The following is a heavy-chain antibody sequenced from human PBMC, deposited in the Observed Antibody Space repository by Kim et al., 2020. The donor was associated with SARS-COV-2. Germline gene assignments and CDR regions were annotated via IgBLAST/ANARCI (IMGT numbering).Heavy chain of an antibody. V-gene: IGHV1-69*01. CDR3: ARDGGRRRPYYYYGMDV. D-gene: IGHD3-16*01. J-gene: IGHJ6*02. Sequence: FQGRVTITADESTSTAYMELSSLRSEDTAVYYCARDGGRRRPYYYYGMDVWGQGTTVTVSS.